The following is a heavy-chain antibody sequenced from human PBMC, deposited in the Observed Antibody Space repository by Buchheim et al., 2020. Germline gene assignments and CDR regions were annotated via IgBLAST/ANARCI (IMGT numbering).Heavy chain of an antibody. J-gene: IGHJ5*02. CDR3: AKDRGIVVVPAASHSDWFDP. CDR1: GFTFSSSW. V-gene: IGHV3-74*01. D-gene: IGHD2-2*01. Sequence: EVQLVESGGGLVQPGGSLRLSCSASGFTFSSSWMHWVRQPPGKGLVWVSRISGGGNGITYADSVKGRFTISRDNSKNTLYLQMNSLRAEDTAVYYCAKDRGIVVVPAASHSDWFDPWGQGTL. CDR2: ISGGGNGI.